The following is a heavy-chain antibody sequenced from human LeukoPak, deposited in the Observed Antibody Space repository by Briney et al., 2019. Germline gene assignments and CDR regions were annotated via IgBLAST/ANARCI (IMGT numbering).Heavy chain of an antibody. CDR2: TRNKAMSYTT. J-gene: IGHJ4*02. V-gene: IGHV3-72*01. Sequence: GGSLRLSCAASGFTLSDHYMDWVHQAPGKGLEWVGRTRNKAMSYTTEYAASVRGRFTISRHNSENLLFLQMNSLRIEDTAVYYCACGLQSGTTEFDWGQGTLVTVSS. CDR1: GFTLSDHY. CDR3: ACGLQSGTTEFD. D-gene: IGHD2/OR15-2a*01.